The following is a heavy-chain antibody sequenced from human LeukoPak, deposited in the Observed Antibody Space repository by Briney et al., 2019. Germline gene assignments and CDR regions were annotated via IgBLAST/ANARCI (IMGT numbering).Heavy chain of an antibody. D-gene: IGHD1-26*01. V-gene: IGHV3-23*01. Sequence: PGGSLRLSCAASGFTFTSYAMTWIRQAPGKGLEWVSAINSCGRNTYYADSVKGRFTISRDNSKNTLYLHMNSLRAADKAKYYCAKPGAMLTGVGRYLDLWGGGRMASVSS. CDR3: AKPGAMLTGVGRYLDL. CDR1: GFTFTSYA. CDR2: INSCGRNT. J-gene: IGHJ2*01.